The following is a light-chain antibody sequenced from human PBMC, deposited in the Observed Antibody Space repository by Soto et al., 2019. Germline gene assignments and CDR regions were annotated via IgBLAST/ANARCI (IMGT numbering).Light chain of an antibody. CDR3: GSYASSNTVL. V-gene: IGLV2-14*03. CDR1: SSDIGGYNY. Sequence: QSVLTQPASVSGSPGQSITISCTGTSSDIGGYNYVSWYQQHPGKAPKLMIYDVSDRLSGVSNRFSGSKSGNTASLTISGLQAEDEADYYCGSYASSNTVLFGGGTQLTVL. CDR2: DVS. J-gene: IGLJ2*01.